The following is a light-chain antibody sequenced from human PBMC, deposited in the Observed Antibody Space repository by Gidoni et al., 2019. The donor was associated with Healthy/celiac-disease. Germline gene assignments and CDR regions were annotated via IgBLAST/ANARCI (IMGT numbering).Light chain of an antibody. CDR1: KLGDKY. V-gene: IGLV3-1*01. Sequence: SYETTQPPPVSVSPGQTASITCSGDKLGDKYACWYQQKPGQSPVLVIYQDSKRPSGIPERFSGSNSGNTATLTISGTQAMDEADYYCQAWDSSTVVFGGGTKLTVL. CDR2: QDS. J-gene: IGLJ2*01. CDR3: QAWDSSTVV.